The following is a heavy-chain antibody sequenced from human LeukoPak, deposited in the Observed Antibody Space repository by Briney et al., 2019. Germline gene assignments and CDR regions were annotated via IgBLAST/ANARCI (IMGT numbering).Heavy chain of an antibody. D-gene: IGHD2-15*01. V-gene: IGHV3-23*01. Sequence: GGSLRLSCAASGFTFSSYGMSWVRQAPGKGLEWVSAISGSGGSTYYAHSVKDRFTISRDNSKNTLYLQINSLRAEDTAVYYCAREGGSCYDYWGQGTLVTVSS. CDR1: GFTFSSYG. CDR2: ISGSGGST. CDR3: AREGGSCYDY. J-gene: IGHJ4*02.